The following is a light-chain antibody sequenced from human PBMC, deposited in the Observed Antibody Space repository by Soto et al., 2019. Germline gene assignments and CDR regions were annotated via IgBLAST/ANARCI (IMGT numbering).Light chain of an antibody. CDR3: QHYDSFSAT. CDR2: DAS. CDR1: QSISSY. J-gene: IGKJ2*01. Sequence: EIVLTQSPATLSLSPGERATLSCRASQSISSYLAWYQQKPGQAARLLIFDASNRATGIPARFSGSGSGTDFTLTISSLEPEDFASYYCQHYDSFSATFGQGTKLEIK. V-gene: IGKV3-11*01.